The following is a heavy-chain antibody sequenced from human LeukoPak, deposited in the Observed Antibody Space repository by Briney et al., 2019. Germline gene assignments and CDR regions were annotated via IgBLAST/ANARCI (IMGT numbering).Heavy chain of an antibody. J-gene: IGHJ4*02. D-gene: IGHD3-10*01. V-gene: IGHV3-66*01. Sequence: GGSLRLSCAASGFTDSSNYMSWVRQAPGKGLEWVSVIYSGGDTYFADSVKGRFTISRDDSKNTLYLQMNTLRAEDTAVYYCAREIWFGEPHWGQGTPVTVSS. CDR1: GFTDSSNY. CDR2: IYSGGDT. CDR3: AREIWFGEPH.